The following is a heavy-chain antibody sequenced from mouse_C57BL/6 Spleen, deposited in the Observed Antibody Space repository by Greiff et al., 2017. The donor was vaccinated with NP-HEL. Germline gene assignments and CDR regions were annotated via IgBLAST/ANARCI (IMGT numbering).Heavy chain of an antibody. J-gene: IGHJ2*01. CDR3: ARIGSSFFDY. CDR1: GYAFSSSW. CDR2: IYPGDGDT. Sequence: QVQLQQSGPELVKPGASVKISCKASGYAFSSSWMHWVKQRPGKGLEWIGRIYPGDGDTTYNATFKGKSTLTVDKSSSTAYMPLSSLTSEDSAVYFCARIGSSFFDYWGQGTTLTVSS. D-gene: IGHD1-1*01. V-gene: IGHV1-82*01.